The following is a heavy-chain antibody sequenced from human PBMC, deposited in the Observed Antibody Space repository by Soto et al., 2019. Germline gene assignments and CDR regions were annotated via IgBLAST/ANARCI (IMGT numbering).Heavy chain of an antibody. V-gene: IGHV1-18*01. Sequence: QVQLVQSGAEVKKPGASVKVSCKASGYTFTSYGISWVRQAPGQGLEWMGWISGYNGNTNYAQKLXGXAXXTTDTSTSTAYMELRSLRSDDTAVYYCARYRATINSFWFDPWGQGTLVTVSS. D-gene: IGHD5-12*01. CDR2: ISGYNGNT. J-gene: IGHJ5*02. CDR3: ARYRATINSFWFDP. CDR1: GYTFTSYG.